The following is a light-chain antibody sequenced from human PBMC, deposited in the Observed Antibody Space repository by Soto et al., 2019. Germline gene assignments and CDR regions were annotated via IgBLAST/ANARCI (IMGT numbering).Light chain of an antibody. CDR1: NNDVGAYNL. V-gene: IGLV2-23*02. Sequence: QSALTQPASVSGSPGQSITISCTGTNNDVGAYNLVSWYQQDPGKAPKLLIFDVYKRPSGVPTRFSGSKSGNTASLTISGLQPEDEDDYYCCSYAGRTRVFGTGTKLTVL. CDR3: CSYAGRTRV. CDR2: DVY. J-gene: IGLJ1*01.